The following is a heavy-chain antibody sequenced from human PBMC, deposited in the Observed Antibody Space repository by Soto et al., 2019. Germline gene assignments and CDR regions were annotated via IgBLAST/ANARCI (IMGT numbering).Heavy chain of an antibody. Sequence: PSETLSLTCTVSGGSVSSGSYYWSWIRQPPGKGLEWIGYIYYSGSTNYNPSLKSRVTISVDTSKNQFSLKLSSVTAADTAVYYCARGESIAAAVNCFDYWGQGTLVTVSS. CDR3: ARGESIAAAVNCFDY. J-gene: IGHJ4*02. CDR2: IYYSGST. D-gene: IGHD6-13*01. CDR1: GGSVSSGSYY. V-gene: IGHV4-61*01.